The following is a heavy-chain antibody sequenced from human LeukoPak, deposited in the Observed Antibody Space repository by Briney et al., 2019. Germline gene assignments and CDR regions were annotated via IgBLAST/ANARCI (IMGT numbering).Heavy chain of an antibody. Sequence: GGSLRLSCAASGFTFSSYAMSWVRQAPGKGLEWVSAISGSGGSTYYADSVKGRFTISRDNSKNTLYLQMNSLRAEDTAVYYCAKGGIVVVVAATRVVPHYFDYWGQGTLVTVSS. D-gene: IGHD2-15*01. CDR3: AKGGIVVVVAATRVVPHYFDY. CDR1: GFTFSSYA. V-gene: IGHV3-23*01. J-gene: IGHJ4*02. CDR2: ISGSGGST.